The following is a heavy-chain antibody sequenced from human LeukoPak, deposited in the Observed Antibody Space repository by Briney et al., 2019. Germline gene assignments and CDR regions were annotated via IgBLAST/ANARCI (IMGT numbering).Heavy chain of an antibody. V-gene: IGHV1-2*02. D-gene: IGHD3-10*01. CDR3: ARVGSGSYYKGPFDI. Sequence: ASVKVSCKASGYTFTGYYMHWVRQAPGQGLEWMGWINPNSGGTNYAQKFQGRVTMTRDTSISTAYMELSRLRSDDTAVYYCARVGSGSYYKGPFDIWGQGTMVTVSS. J-gene: IGHJ3*02. CDR1: GYTFTGYY. CDR2: INPNSGGT.